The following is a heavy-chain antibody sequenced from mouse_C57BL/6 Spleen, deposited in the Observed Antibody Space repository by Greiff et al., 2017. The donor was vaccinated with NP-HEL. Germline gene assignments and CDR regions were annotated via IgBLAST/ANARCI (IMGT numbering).Heavy chain of an antibody. Sequence: QVQLKQPGAELVKPGASVKLSCKASGYTFTSYWMQWVKQRPGQGLEWIGEIDPSDSYTNYNQKFKGKATLTVDTSSSTAYMQLSSLTSEDSAVYYCARRSHYYGSSYEDYWGQGTTLTVSS. J-gene: IGHJ2*01. CDR1: GYTFTSYW. D-gene: IGHD1-1*01. CDR2: IDPSDSYT. V-gene: IGHV1-50*01. CDR3: ARRSHYYGSSYEDY.